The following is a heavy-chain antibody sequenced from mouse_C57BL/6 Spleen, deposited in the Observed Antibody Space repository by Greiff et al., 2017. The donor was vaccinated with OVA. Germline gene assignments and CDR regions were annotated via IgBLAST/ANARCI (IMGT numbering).Heavy chain of an antibody. CDR3: ARMGTGTGYYFDY. J-gene: IGHJ2*01. CDR1: GYTFTSYW. Sequence: QVQLKQPGAELVMPGASVKLSCKASGYTFTSYWMHWVKQRPGQGLEWIGEIDPSDSYTNYNQKFKGKSTLTVDKSSSTAYMQLSSLTSEDSAVYYCARMGTGTGYYFDYWGQGTTLTVSS. V-gene: IGHV1-69*01. D-gene: IGHD4-1*01. CDR2: IDPSDSYT.